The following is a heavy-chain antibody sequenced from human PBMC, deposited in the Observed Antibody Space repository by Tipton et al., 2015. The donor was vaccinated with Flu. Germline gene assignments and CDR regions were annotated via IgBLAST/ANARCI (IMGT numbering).Heavy chain of an antibody. CDR1: GFTFHDYA. CDR3: VKQKAGRLLDWSDPFDI. V-gene: IGHV3-9*01. J-gene: IGHJ3*02. CDR2: ISWDGDES. D-gene: IGHD3/OR15-3a*01. Sequence: SLRLSCATSGFTFHDYAIHWVRQAPGKGLEWVSGISWDGDESRYADSVRGRLTISRDNARRSLHLQMNSLRVEDTALYYCVKQKAGRLLDWSDPFDIWGPGTMVTVSS.